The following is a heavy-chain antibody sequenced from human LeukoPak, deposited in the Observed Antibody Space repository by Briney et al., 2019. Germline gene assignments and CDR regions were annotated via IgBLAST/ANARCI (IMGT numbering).Heavy chain of an antibody. CDR3: ARAEIDCSGGSCYSGPFDY. D-gene: IGHD2-15*01. Sequence: ASVKVSCKASGYTFTGYYMHWVRQAPGQGLEWMGWINPNSGGTNYAQKFQGRVTTTRDTSISTAYMELSRLRSDDTAVYYCARAEIDCSGGSCYSGPFDYWGQGTLVTVSS. V-gene: IGHV1-2*02. CDR2: INPNSGGT. J-gene: IGHJ4*02. CDR1: GYTFTGYY.